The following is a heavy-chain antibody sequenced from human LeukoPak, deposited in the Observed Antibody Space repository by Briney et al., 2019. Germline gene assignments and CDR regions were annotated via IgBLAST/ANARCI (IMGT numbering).Heavy chain of an antibody. J-gene: IGHJ6*02. Sequence: GESLKISCQGSGYIFTSYWIGWVRQMPGKGLEWMGIIYPGDSDTRYSPSFQGQVTISADKSISTAYLQWSSLKASDTAMYYCASSSADSGTAYYYYYYGMDVWGQGTTVTVSS. CDR2: IYPGDSDT. D-gene: IGHD1-1*01. CDR1: GYIFTSYW. V-gene: IGHV5-51*01. CDR3: ASSSADSGTAYYYYYYGMDV.